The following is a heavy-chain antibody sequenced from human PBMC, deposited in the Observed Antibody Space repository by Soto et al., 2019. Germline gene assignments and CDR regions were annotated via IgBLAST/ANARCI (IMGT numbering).Heavy chain of an antibody. CDR1: GFTFSSYG. CDR2: ISYDGSNK. Sequence: GGSLRLSCAASGFTFSSYGMHWVRQAPGKGLEWVAVISYDGSNKYYADSVKGRFTISRDNSKNTLYLQMNSLRAEDTAVYYCAKEAFLYSSGWYYFDYWGQGTLVTVSS. CDR3: AKEAFLYSSGWYYFDY. V-gene: IGHV3-30*18. J-gene: IGHJ4*02. D-gene: IGHD6-19*01.